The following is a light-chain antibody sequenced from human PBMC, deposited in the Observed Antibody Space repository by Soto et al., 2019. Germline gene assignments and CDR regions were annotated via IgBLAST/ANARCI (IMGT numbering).Light chain of an antibody. CDR1: RTDVGSYDY. V-gene: IGLV2-14*03. CDR2: DVN. Sequence: QSVLTQPASVSGSPGQSIAISCTGVRTDVGSYDYVSWHQQHPGQAPQLIIYDVNNRPSGVPSRFSGSKSGNTASLIISGLQTEDEADYYCCAYSTSGTHVFGTGTKVTVL. CDR3: CAYSTSGTHV. J-gene: IGLJ1*01.